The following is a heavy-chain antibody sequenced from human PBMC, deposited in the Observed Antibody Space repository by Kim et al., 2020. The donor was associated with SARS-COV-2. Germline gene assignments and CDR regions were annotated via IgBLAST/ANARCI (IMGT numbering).Heavy chain of an antibody. CDR3: ARDSGSGWSGTGWDAFDI. CDR2: ISSSGSTI. Sequence: GGSLRLSCAASGFTFSSYEMNWVRQAPGKGLEWVSYISSSGSTIYYADSVKGRFTISRDNAKNSLYLQMNSLRAEDTAVYYCARDSGSGWSGTGWDAFDIWGQGTMVTVSS. J-gene: IGHJ3*02. CDR1: GFTFSSYE. V-gene: IGHV3-48*03. D-gene: IGHD6-19*01.